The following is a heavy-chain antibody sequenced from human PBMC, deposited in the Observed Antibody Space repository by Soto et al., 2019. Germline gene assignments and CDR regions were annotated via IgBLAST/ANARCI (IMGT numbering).Heavy chain of an antibody. J-gene: IGHJ4*02. CDR3: ARYSGKYQGPIDY. V-gene: IGHV3-30*03. D-gene: IGHD1-26*01. Sequence: PGGSLRLSCEASGFTLSSYWMSWIRQAPGKGLEWLADTSYDGGNKHYVDSVEGRFTVSRDNSKNTLYLQMNSLRAEDTAVYFCARYSGKYQGPIDYWGQGTLVTVSS. CDR1: GFTLSSYW. CDR2: TSYDGGNK.